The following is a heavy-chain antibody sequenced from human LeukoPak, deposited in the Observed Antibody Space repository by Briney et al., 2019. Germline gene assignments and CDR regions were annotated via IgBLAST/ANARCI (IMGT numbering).Heavy chain of an antibody. CDR2: IRYDGSNK. CDR3: SRAGGGYSYGYYMDV. V-gene: IGHV3-30*02. J-gene: IGHJ6*03. CDR1: GFTFSSYG. Sequence: GGSLRLSCAASGFTFSSYGTHWVRQAPGKGLEWVAFIRYDGSNKYYADSVKGRFTISRDNSKNTLYLQMNSLRAEDTAVYYCSRAGGGYSYGYYMDVWGKGTTVTVSS. D-gene: IGHD5-18*01.